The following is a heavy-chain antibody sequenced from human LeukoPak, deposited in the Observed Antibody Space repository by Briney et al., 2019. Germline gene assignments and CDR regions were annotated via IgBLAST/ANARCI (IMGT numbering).Heavy chain of an antibody. J-gene: IGHJ3*02. CDR1: GFTFSSYS. D-gene: IGHD1-26*01. Sequence: PGGSLRLSCAASGFTFSSYSMNWVRQAPGKGLEWVSSISSSSSYIYYADSVKGRFTISRDNAKNSLYLQMNSLRAEDTAVYYCARENPSGSYYYDAFDIWGQGTMVTVSS. CDR3: ARENPSGSYYYDAFDI. V-gene: IGHV3-21*04. CDR2: ISSSSSYI.